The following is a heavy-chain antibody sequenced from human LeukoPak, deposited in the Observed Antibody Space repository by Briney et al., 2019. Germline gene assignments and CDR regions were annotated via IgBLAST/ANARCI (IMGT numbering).Heavy chain of an antibody. J-gene: IGHJ4*02. D-gene: IGHD3-16*01. CDR3: ATATKTITFGVYPLYY. Sequence: GASVKVSCKASGGTFSNYVISWVRQARGQGLECMGGIIPLYDTANYAQKFQGRVTITADKSTSTVYMELSSLRSEDTAVYYCATATKTITFGVYPLYYWGQGTLVTVSS. CDR1: GGTFSNYV. CDR2: IIPLYDTA. V-gene: IGHV1-69*06.